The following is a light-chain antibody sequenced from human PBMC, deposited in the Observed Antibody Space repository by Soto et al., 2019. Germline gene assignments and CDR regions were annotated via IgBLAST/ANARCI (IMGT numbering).Light chain of an antibody. CDR3: LQHNSYSWT. V-gene: IGKV3-15*01. CDR1: QSVSSN. CDR2: GAS. Sequence: EIVMTQSPATLSVSPGERATLSCRASQSVSSNLAWYQQKPGQAPRLLIYGASTRATGIPARFSGSGSGTEFTLTISSLQSEDFATYYCLQHNSYSWTFGQGTKVEIK. J-gene: IGKJ1*01.